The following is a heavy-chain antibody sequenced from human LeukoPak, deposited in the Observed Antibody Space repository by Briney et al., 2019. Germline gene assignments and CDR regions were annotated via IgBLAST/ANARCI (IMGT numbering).Heavy chain of an antibody. Sequence: PSETLSLTCTVSGGSISSSSYYWGWIRQPPGKGLEWIGSIYYSGSTYYNPSLKSRVTISVDTSKNQFSLKLSSVTAADTAVYYCARWGFTEYYYDSSGYYYVNYFDYWGQGTLVTVSS. J-gene: IGHJ4*02. CDR1: GGSISSSSYY. CDR2: IYYSGST. CDR3: ARWGFTEYYYDSSGYYYVNYFDY. V-gene: IGHV4-39*01. D-gene: IGHD3-22*01.